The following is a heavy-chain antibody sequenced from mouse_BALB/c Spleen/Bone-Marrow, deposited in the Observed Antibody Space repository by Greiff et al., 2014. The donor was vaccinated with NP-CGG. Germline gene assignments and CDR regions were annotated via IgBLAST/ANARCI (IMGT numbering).Heavy chain of an antibody. D-gene: IGHD2-2*01. Sequence: ESGAELARPGASVKMSCKASGYTFDYYTVQWVKQRPGQGLEWIGYINPSSGYTNYNQKFKDKATLTADKSSSTAYTQLSSLTSEDSAVYYCAREVYGSWFAYWGQGTLVTVSA. CDR1: GYTFDYYT. J-gene: IGHJ3*01. CDR3: AREVYGSWFAY. V-gene: IGHV1-4*01. CDR2: INPSSGYT.